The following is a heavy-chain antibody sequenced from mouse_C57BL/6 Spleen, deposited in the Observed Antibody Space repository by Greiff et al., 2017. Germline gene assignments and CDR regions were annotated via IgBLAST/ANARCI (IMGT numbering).Heavy chain of an antibody. Sequence: VKLQESGAELVRPGTSVKVSCKASGYAFTNYLIAWVQQRPGQGLEWIGVINPGSGGTNYNEKFKGKATLTTDKSYSTEYMQLSRLTSEDSAVYFCARDYSSSYSGYFDYWGQGTTLTVSS. CDR1: GYAFTNYL. CDR3: ARDYSSSYSGYFDY. J-gene: IGHJ2*01. D-gene: IGHD1-1*01. V-gene: IGHV1-54*01. CDR2: INPGSGGT.